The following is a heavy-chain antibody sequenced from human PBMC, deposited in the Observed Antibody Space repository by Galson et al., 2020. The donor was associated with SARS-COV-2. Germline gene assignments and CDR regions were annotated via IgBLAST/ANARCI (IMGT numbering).Heavy chain of an antibody. J-gene: IGHJ4*02. CDR2: FIHIFHTA. CDR1: GGIFSNSD. D-gene: IGHD1-1*01. V-gene: IGHV1-69*13. CDR3: VRGEVQTLDY. Sequence: SVKVSCKASGGIFSNSDVNWVRQAPGQGLEWLGGFIHIFHTAKYSQKFQGKVTITADEPPTTVYMELTSLRSDDTAVYFCVRGEVQTLDYGGQGTLVTVSS.